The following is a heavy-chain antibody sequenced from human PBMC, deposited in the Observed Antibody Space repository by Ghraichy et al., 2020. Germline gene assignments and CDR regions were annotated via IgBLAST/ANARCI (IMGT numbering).Heavy chain of an antibody. V-gene: IGHV3-15*01. CDR1: GFTFSYAW. Sequence: GGSLRLSCAASGFTFSYAWMSLVRQALGKGLEWVGRIKNNIEGGTTDYAAPVKGRFSISRDDSKDTVYLQMNSLKTEDTAVYYCTTDLDYGDYWFAPWGQGTAVIVSS. CDR2: IKNNIEGGTT. D-gene: IGHD4-17*01. CDR3: TTDLDYGDYWFAP. J-gene: IGHJ5*02.